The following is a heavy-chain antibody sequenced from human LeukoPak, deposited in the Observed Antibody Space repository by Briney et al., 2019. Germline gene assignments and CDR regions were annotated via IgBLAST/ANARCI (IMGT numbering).Heavy chain of an antibody. Sequence: SETLSLTCTVSGGSISSYYWSWIRQPPGKGLEWIGYIYYSGSTNYNPSLKSRVTISVDTSKNQFSLKLSSVTAADTAVYYCARALSYYDYVWGSYRPYYFDYWGQGTLVTVSS. CDR2: IYYSGST. CDR1: GGSISSYY. J-gene: IGHJ4*02. D-gene: IGHD3-16*02. V-gene: IGHV4-59*01. CDR3: ARALSYYDYVWGSYRPYYFDY.